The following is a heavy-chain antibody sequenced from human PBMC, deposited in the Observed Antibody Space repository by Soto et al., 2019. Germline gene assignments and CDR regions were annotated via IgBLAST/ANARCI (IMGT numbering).Heavy chain of an antibody. V-gene: IGHV1-46*01. CDR1: GYTFTSYY. CDR3: ARSRPPEPEFD. J-gene: IGHJ4*02. CDR2: INPSGGST. Sequence: QVQLVQSGAEVKKPGASVKGSCKASGYTFTSYYMHWVRQAPGQGLEWMGIINPSGGSTSYAQKFQGRVTMTRDTSTSTVYMELSSLRSEDTAVYYCARSRPPEPEFDWGQGTLVTVSS. D-gene: IGHD3-10*01.